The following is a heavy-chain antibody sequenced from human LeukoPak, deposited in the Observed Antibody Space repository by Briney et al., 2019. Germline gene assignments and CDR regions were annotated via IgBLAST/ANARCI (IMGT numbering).Heavy chain of an antibody. Sequence: SQTLSLTCTVSGGSINSGGYYWNWIRRPPGKGLEWIGYIHYSGNTFYSPSLESRISMSVDTSKSQFSLKLTSVTAADTAVYYCARADDYSDSATLWGQGTLVTVSS. CDR2: IHYSGNT. J-gene: IGHJ4*02. CDR3: ARADDYSDSATL. CDR1: GGSINSGGYY. D-gene: IGHD4-11*01. V-gene: IGHV4-30-4*08.